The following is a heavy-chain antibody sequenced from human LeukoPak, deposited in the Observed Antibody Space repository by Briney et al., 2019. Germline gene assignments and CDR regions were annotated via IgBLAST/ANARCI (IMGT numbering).Heavy chain of an antibody. CDR3: ARGQGQLWLPYYFDY. CDR1: GFTFSSYS. Sequence: PGGSLRLSCAASGFTFSSYSMNWVRQAPGKGLEWVSSISSSSSYIYYADSVKGRFTISRDNAKNSLYLQMNSLRAEDTAVYYCARGQGQLWLPYYFDYWGQGTLVTVSS. V-gene: IGHV3-21*01. D-gene: IGHD5-18*01. CDR2: ISSSSSYI. J-gene: IGHJ4*02.